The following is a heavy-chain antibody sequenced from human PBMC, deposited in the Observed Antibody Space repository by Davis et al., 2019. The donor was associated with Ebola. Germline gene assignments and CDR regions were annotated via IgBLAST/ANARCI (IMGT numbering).Heavy chain of an antibody. CDR3: ARLRTEMASFYFEY. J-gene: IGHJ4*02. Sequence: MPSETLSLTCTVSGGSISSGGYYWSWIRQLPGKGLEWIGYIYYSGIPYSSPSLGSRVTISVDTSKDQFSLNLSSVTAADTAVYYCARLRTEMASFYFEYWGQGTLVTVSS. V-gene: IGHV4-31*03. CDR2: IYYSGIP. D-gene: IGHD5-24*01. CDR1: GGSISSGGYY.